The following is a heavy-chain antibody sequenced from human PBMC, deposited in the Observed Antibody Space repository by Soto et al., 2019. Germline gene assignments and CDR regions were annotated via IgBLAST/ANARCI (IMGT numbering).Heavy chain of an antibody. CDR1: GFTFSDYY. J-gene: IGHJ6*02. Sequence: QVQLVESGGGLVKPGGSLRLSCAASGFTFSDYYMSWIRQAPGKGLEWVSYISSSSSYTNYADSVKGRFTISRDNAKNSLYLQMSSLRAEDTAVYYCAREPYGQYGMDVWGQGTTVTVSS. CDR3: AREPYGQYGMDV. CDR2: ISSSSSYT. D-gene: IGHD4-17*01. V-gene: IGHV3-11*06.